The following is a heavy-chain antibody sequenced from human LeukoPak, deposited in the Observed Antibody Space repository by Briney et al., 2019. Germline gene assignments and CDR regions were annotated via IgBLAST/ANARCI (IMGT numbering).Heavy chain of an antibody. J-gene: IGHJ3*02. CDR3: ARGPALSWDRRSDI. Sequence: ASVKVSCKASGYTFTGYYMHWVRQAPGQGLEWMGWINPNSGGTNYAQKFQGWVTMTRDTSISTAYMELSRLRSDDTAVYYCARGPALSWDRRSDIWGQGTMVTVSS. CDR1: GYTFTGYY. D-gene: IGHD1-14*01. CDR2: INPNSGGT. V-gene: IGHV1-2*04.